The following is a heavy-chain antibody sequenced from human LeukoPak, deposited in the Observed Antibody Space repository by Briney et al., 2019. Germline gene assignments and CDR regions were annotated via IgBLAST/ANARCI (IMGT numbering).Heavy chain of an antibody. CDR3: AKSVVRGDGYYYGMDV. CDR1: GFTFSSYG. D-gene: IGHD2-21*01. Sequence: GGSLRLSCAASGFTFSSYGMHWVRQAPGKGLEWVAVISYDGSNKYYADSVKGRFTISRDNSKNTLYLQMNSLRAEDTAAYYCAKSVVRGDGYYYGMDVWGQGTTVTVSS. V-gene: IGHV3-30*18. CDR2: ISYDGSNK. J-gene: IGHJ6*02.